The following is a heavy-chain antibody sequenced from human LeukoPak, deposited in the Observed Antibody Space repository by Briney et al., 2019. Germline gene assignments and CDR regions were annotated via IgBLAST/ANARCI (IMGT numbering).Heavy chain of an antibody. D-gene: IGHD6-19*01. Sequence: GGSLTLSCAASGFTFSSYSMNWVRQAPGKGLEWVSSISSSSSYIYYADLVKGRFTISRNNAKNTLYLQMNSLRAEDTAVYYCARDRDSGWYYYWGQGTLVTVPS. V-gene: IGHV3-21*01. CDR3: ARDRDSGWYYY. J-gene: IGHJ4*02. CDR1: GFTFSSYS. CDR2: ISSSSSYI.